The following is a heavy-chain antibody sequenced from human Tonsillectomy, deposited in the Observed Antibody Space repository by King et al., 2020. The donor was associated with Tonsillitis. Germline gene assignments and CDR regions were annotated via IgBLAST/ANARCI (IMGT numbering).Heavy chain of an antibody. V-gene: IGHV3-74*01. Sequence: VQLVESGGGLVQPGGSLRLSCAASGFTFSSYWMHWVRQAPGKGLVWISHINSDGSSTSYADSVKGRFTISRDNAKNTLYLQMNSLRAEDTAVYYCARADVCSGWPDYYYYAMDVWGQGTTVTVSS. CDR1: GFTFSSYW. D-gene: IGHD6-19*01. CDR2: INSDGSST. J-gene: IGHJ6*02. CDR3: ARADVCSGWPDYYYYAMDV.